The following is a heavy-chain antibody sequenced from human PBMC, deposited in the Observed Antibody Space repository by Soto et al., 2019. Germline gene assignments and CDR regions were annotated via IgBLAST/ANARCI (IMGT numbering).Heavy chain of an antibody. V-gene: IGHV3-30-3*01. Sequence: GGSLRLSCAASGFTFSSYAMHWVRQAPGKGLEWVAVISYDGSNKYYADSVKGRFTISRDNSKSTLYLQMNSLRAEDTAVYYCARDYYRFNSGYGFSMDVWGQGTTVTV. CDR2: ISYDGSNK. J-gene: IGHJ6*02. CDR1: GFTFSSYA. CDR3: ARDYYRFNSGYGFSMDV. D-gene: IGHD5-12*01.